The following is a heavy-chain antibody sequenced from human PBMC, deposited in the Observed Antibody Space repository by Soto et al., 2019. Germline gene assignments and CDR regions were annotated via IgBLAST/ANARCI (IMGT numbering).Heavy chain of an antibody. Sequence: QVPLVESGGGVVQPGRSLRLSCAASGFTFSSYAMHWVRQAPGKGLEWVAVISYDGSNKYYADSVKGRFTISRDNSKNTLYLQMNSLRAEDTAVYYCARVVLQWELLTGMDVWGQGTTVTVSS. CDR1: GFTFSSYA. V-gene: IGHV3-30-3*01. J-gene: IGHJ6*02. CDR3: ARVVLQWELLTGMDV. CDR2: ISYDGSNK. D-gene: IGHD1-26*01.